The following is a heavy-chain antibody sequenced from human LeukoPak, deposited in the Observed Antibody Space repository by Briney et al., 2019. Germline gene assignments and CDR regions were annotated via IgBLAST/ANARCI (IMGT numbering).Heavy chain of an antibody. CDR3: ARLRGDYYDSSGYYDY. CDR2: INHSGTT. J-gene: IGHJ4*02. V-gene: IGHV4-34*01. CDR1: GGSFRGYN. Sequence: SETLSLTCAVYGGSFRGYNWTWIRQPPGKGPEYMGEINHSGTTNYNPSLKSRVTISVDTSKNQFSLKLSSVTAADTAVYYCARLRGDYYDSSGYYDYWGQGTLVTVSS. D-gene: IGHD3-22*01.